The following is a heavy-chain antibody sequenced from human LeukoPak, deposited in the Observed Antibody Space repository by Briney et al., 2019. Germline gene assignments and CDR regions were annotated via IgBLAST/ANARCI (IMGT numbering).Heavy chain of an antibody. V-gene: IGHV4-61*02. CDR2: IYTSGST. CDR3: ARYRSGDAFDI. Sequence: PSQTLSLTCTVSGGSISSGSYYWSWIRQPAGKGLEWIGRIYTSGSTNYNPSLKSRVTISVDTSKNQFSLKLSSVTAADTAVYYCARYRSGDAFDIWGQGTMVTVS. J-gene: IGHJ3*02. D-gene: IGHD3-10*01. CDR1: GGSISSGSYY.